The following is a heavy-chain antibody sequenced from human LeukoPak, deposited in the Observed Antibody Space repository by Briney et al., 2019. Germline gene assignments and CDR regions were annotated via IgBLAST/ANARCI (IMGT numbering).Heavy chain of an antibody. V-gene: IGHV4-61*02. CDR2: IYTSGST. D-gene: IGHD6-13*01. J-gene: IGHJ6*03. CDR3: AREGRRASSWFDYYYYMDV. CDR1: GGSISSGSYY. Sequence: SETLSLTCTVSGGSISSGSYYWSWIRQPAGKGLEWIGRIYTSGSTNYNPSLKSRVTISVDTSKNQFSLKLSSVTAADTAVYYCAREGRRASSWFDYYYYMDVWGKGTTVTVSS.